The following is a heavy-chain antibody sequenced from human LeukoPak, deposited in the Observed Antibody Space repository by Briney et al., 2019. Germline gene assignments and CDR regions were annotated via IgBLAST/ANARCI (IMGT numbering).Heavy chain of an antibody. CDR2: IYYSGST. V-gene: IGHV4-59*11. J-gene: IGHJ3*02. CDR3: ASTPSGYDLGGAFDI. CDR1: GGSISSHY. D-gene: IGHD5-12*01. Sequence: PSETLPLTRTVSGGSISSHYWSWIRQPPGKGLERIGYIYYSGSTNYNPSLKSRVTISVDTSKNQFSLKLSSVTAADTAVYYCASTPSGYDLGGAFDIWGQGTMVTVSS.